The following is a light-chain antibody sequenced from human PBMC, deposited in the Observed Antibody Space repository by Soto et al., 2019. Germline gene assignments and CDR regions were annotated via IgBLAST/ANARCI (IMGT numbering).Light chain of an antibody. CDR3: STSTSSSLSI. CDR1: SSDVGGYNY. Sequence: QSALTESASVSGSPGQSITISCTGTSSDVGGYNYVSWYQQLPGKAPKLMIYDVSDRPSGVSNRFSGSKSGNTASLTISGLQAEDEADYYCSTSTSSSLSIFGTGTKVTVL. V-gene: IGLV2-14*01. CDR2: DVS. J-gene: IGLJ1*01.